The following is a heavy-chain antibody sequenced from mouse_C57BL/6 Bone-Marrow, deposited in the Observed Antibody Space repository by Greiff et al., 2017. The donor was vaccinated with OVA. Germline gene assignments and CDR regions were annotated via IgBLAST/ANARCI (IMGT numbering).Heavy chain of an antibody. Sequence: QVQLQQSGPGLVQPSQSLSITCTVSGFSLTSYGVHWVRQSPGKGLEWLGVIWRGGSTDYNAAFMSRLSITKDNSKSQVFFKMNSLQADDTAIYYCATHYYGSRGDYFDYWGQGTTLTVSS. CDR1: GFSLTSYG. V-gene: IGHV2-5*01. J-gene: IGHJ2*01. D-gene: IGHD1-1*01. CDR3: ATHYYGSRGDYFDY. CDR2: IWRGGST.